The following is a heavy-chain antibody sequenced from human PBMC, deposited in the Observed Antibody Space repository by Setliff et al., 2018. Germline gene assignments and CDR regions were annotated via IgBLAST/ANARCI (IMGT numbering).Heavy chain of an antibody. CDR3: ASYGSWYERAYYYGMDV. Sequence: PGGSLRLSCAASGFTFSTHSMNWVRQAPGKGLEWVSSISRSSTYIYYADSMKGRFTISRDNAKNSLYLQMNSLRAEDTAVYYCASYGSWYERAYYYGMDVWGQGTTVTVSS. CDR1: GFTFSTHS. CDR2: ISRSSTYI. V-gene: IGHV3-21*04. J-gene: IGHJ6*02. D-gene: IGHD6-13*01.